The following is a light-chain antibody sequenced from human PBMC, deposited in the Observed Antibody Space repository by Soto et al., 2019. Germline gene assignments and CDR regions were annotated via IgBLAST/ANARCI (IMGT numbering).Light chain of an antibody. CDR2: DAS. CDR3: QQYGTAPIT. J-gene: IGKJ5*01. Sequence: PGERATLSCRASQSVSSNLAWYQQKPGQAPRLLVSDASSRATGIPDRFSGSASGTDFTLTISRLEPEDSAVYYCQQYGTAPITFGQGTRLEIK. CDR1: QSVSSN. V-gene: IGKV3-20*01.